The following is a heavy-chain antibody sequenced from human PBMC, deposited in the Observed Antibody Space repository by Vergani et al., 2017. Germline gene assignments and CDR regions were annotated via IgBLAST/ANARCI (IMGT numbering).Heavy chain of an antibody. CDR2: ISSSSSYI. CDR3: ARDLFYYDSSGYYSGFFDY. Sequence: EVQLVESGGGLVKLGGSLRLSCAASGFTFSSYSMNWVRQAPGKGLEWVSSISSSSSYIYYADSVKGRFTISRDNAKNSLYLQMNSLRAEDTAVYYCARDLFYYDSSGYYSGFFDYWGQGTLVTVSS. D-gene: IGHD3-22*01. CDR1: GFTFSSYS. V-gene: IGHV3-21*01. J-gene: IGHJ4*02.